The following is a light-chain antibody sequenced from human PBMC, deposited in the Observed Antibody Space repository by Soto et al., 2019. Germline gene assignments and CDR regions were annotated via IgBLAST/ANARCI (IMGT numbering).Light chain of an antibody. V-gene: IGKV1-5*02. J-gene: IGKJ1*01. Sequence: DVQMSVTPATLSSSVGGTVPVIARASQSISSWLAWYQQKPGKAPKLMIYDASNLESGVPSRFSGSGSGTEFTLTISSLQSEDFAVYYCQQYNNWPLTFGQGTKVDI. CDR1: QSISSW. CDR2: DAS. CDR3: QQYNNWPLT.